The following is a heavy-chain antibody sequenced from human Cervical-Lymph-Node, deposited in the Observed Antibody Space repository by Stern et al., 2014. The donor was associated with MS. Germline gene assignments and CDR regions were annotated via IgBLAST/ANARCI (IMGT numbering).Heavy chain of an antibody. D-gene: IGHD3-16*01. CDR2: ISWDDDK. CDR1: GFALNTIGVS. V-gene: IGHV2-5*02. J-gene: IGHJ4*02. CDR3: GHGVGGIVPFDF. Sequence: QVTLRESGPPLVKPTQTLTRTCTFSGFALNTIGVSVRWIRQPPGKALEWVALISWDDDKHYRPSLKSRTTNTKEPTKKRVVLTMANMDPVDTGTYSCGHGVGGIVPFDFWGQGTLVTVSS.